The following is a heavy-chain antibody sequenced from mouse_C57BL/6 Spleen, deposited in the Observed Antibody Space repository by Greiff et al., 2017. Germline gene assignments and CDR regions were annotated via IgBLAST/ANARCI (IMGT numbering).Heavy chain of an antibody. J-gene: IGHJ4*01. Sequence: VQLKQSGAELVKPGASVKLSCTASGFNITDYSMHWVKQRTEQGLEWIGRIDPEDGETKYDPKFQGKATITADTSSNTAYLQLSSLTSEDTAVYYCARYGNYGAMDYWGQGTSVTVSS. V-gene: IGHV14-2*01. CDR3: ARYGNYGAMDY. CDR2: IDPEDGET. D-gene: IGHD2-1*01. CDR1: GFNITDYS.